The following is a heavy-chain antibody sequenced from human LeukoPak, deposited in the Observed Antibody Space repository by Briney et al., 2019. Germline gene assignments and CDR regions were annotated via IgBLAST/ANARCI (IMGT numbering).Heavy chain of an antibody. CDR3: ARHRSWYYFDH. V-gene: IGHV4-59*08. CDR1: GGSISSYY. D-gene: IGHD6-13*01. Sequence: PSETLSLTCTVSGGSISSYYWSWNRQPPGKGLEWIGYIYYSGSTNYNPSLKSRVTISLDTSKNQFSLKLSSVIAADTAVYYCARHRSWYYFDHWGQGTLVTVSS. J-gene: IGHJ4*02. CDR2: IYYSGST.